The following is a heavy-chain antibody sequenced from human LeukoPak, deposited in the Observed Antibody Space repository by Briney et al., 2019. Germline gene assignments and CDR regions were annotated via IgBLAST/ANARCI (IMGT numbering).Heavy chain of an antibody. J-gene: IGHJ4*02. V-gene: IGHV1-18*01. CDR2: ISTSTGDT. D-gene: IGHD4-11*01. CDR3: ARDDNYGIFVNVDY. CDR1: GYSFILYG. Sequence: ASVKVSCKTSGYSFILYGISWVRQAPGQGPEWMGWISTSTGDTKYTQKFQGRVTLTTDTSTSTAYMELSSLRSDDTAVYYCARDDNYGIFVNVDYWGQGTMVTVSS.